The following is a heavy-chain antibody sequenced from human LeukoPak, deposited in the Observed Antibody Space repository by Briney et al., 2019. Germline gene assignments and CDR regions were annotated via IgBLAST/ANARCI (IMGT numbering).Heavy chain of an antibody. CDR1: GGTLSSYA. Sequence: SVKVSCKASGGTLSSYAISWVRQAPGQGLEWMGRIIPIFGTANYAQKFQGRVTITTDESTSTAYMELSSLRSEDTAVYYCARGVTMIVVDAFDIWGQGTMVTVSS. D-gene: IGHD3-22*01. J-gene: IGHJ3*02. CDR3: ARGVTMIVVDAFDI. CDR2: IIPIFGTA. V-gene: IGHV1-69*05.